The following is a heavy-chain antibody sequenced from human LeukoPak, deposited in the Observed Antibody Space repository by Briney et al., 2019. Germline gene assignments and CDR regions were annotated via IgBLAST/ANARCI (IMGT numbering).Heavy chain of an antibody. J-gene: IGHJ5*02. CDR3: ARDYDFWSGYISYNWFDP. V-gene: IGHV3-74*01. Sequence: PGGSLRLSCAASGFTFSSYWMHWVRQAPGKGLVWVSRINSDGSSTSYADSVKGRFTISRDNAKNTLYLQMNSLRAEDTAVYYCARDYDFWSGYISYNWFDPWGQGTLVTVS. D-gene: IGHD3-3*01. CDR2: INSDGSST. CDR1: GFTFSSYW.